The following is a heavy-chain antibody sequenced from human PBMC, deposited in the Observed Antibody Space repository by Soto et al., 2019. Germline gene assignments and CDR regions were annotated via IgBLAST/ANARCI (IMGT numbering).Heavy chain of an antibody. J-gene: IGHJ4*02. CDR1: GGTFSSYA. CDR2: IIPIFGTA. Sequence: AAVKVSCKASGGTFSSYAISWVRQAPGQGLEWMGGIIPIFGTANYAQKFQGRVTITADESTSTAYMELSSLRSEDTAVYYCARDAGGYSGYDPDYWGQGTMVTVYS. V-gene: IGHV1-69*13. CDR3: ARDAGGYSGYDPDY. D-gene: IGHD5-12*01.